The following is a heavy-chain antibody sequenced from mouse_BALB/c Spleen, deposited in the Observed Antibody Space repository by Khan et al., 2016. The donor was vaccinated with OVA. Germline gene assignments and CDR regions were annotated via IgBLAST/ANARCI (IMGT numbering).Heavy chain of an antibody. CDR3: ARGNGYGYYFDY. CDR1: GYSITSGYA. Sequence: EVQLQESGPGLVKPSQSLSLTCTVTGYSITSGYAWNWIRQFPGNKLEWMGYISYSGCTSYNPSLKSRISITRDTSKNQFFLQLNSVTTEDTATYYGARGNGYGYYFDYWGQGTPLTVSS. D-gene: IGHD1-1*01. V-gene: IGHV3-2*02. CDR2: ISYSGCT. J-gene: IGHJ2*01.